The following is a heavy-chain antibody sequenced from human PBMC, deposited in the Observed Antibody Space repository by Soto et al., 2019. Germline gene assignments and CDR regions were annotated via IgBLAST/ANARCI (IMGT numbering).Heavy chain of an antibody. V-gene: IGHV2-5*01. CDR3: AHNIAAAGTSSRKYYFDY. CDR1: GFSLSTSGVG. D-gene: IGHD6-13*01. J-gene: IGHJ4*02. CDR2: IYWNDDK. Sequence: QITLKESGPTLVKPTQTLTLTCTFSGFSLSTSGVGVGWIRQPPGKALEWLALIYWNDDKRYSPSLKSRLTITKDTSKNQVVLTMTNMDPVDTATYYCAHNIAAAGTSSRKYYFDYWGQGTLVTVSS.